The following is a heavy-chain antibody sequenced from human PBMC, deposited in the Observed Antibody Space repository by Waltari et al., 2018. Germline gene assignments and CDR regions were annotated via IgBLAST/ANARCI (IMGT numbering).Heavy chain of an antibody. V-gene: IGHV3-23*01. CDR3: AKAFDGPIQRRIHNDAFDI. J-gene: IGHJ3*02. CDR2: ISGSGGST. D-gene: IGHD3-9*01. CDR1: GFTFSSYA. Sequence: EVQLLESGGGLVQPGGSLRLSCAASGFTFSSYAMSWVCQAPAKGLEWVSAISGSGGSTYYADSVKGRFTISRDNSKNTLYLQMNSLRAEDTAVYYCAKAFDGPIQRRIHNDAFDIWGQGTMVTVSS.